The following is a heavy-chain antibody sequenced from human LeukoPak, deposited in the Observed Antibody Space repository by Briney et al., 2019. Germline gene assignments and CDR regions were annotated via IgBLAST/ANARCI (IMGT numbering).Heavy chain of an antibody. V-gene: IGHV4-39*07. CDR3: ARAVAGTYYYYMDV. Sequence: SETLSLTCTVSGGSISSSSYYWGWTRQPPGKGLEWIGSIYYSGSTYYNPSLKSRVTISVDTSKNQFSLKLSSVTAADTAVYYCARAVAGTYYYYMDVWGKGTTVTVSS. J-gene: IGHJ6*03. CDR1: GGSISSSSYY. D-gene: IGHD6-19*01. CDR2: IYYSGST.